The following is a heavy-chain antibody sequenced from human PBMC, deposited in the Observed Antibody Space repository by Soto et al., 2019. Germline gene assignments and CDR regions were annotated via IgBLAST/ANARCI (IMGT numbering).Heavy chain of an antibody. Sequence: QLQLQESGPGLVKPSETLSLTCTVSGGSISSSSYYWGWIRQPPGKGLEWIGSIYYSGSTYYNPSLKSRVTRSVDTSQTQSSLNRSSVTAADTAVYYCARLFLWELPGSPEYFQHWGQGTLVTVSS. CDR3: ARLFLWELPGSPEYFQH. J-gene: IGHJ1*01. D-gene: IGHD1-26*01. V-gene: IGHV4-39*01. CDR1: GGSISSSSYY. CDR2: IYYSGST.